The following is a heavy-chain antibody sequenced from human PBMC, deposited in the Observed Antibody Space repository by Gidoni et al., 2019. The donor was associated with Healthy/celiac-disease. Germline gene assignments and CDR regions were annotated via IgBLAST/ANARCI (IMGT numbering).Heavy chain of an antibody. D-gene: IGHD5-12*01. J-gene: IGHJ4*02. CDR1: GFTFRSYS. CDR2: ISSSSSYI. V-gene: IGHV3-21*01. Sequence: EVQLVESGGGLVKPGGSLRLSCAASGFTFRSYSMNWVRQAPGKGLEWVSSISSSSSYIYYADSGKGRFTISRDNAKNSLYLQMNSLRAEDTAVYYCARVVIGGYDYIFDYWGQGTLVTVSS. CDR3: ARVVIGGYDYIFDY.